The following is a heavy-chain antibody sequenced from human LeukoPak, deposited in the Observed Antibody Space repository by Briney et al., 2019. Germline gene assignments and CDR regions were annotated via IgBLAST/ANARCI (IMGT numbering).Heavy chain of an antibody. J-gene: IGHJ4*02. V-gene: IGHV4-59*12. Sequence: SETLSLTCTVSGGSISSYYWSWIRQPPGKGLEWIGSIYYSGSTYYNPSLKSRVTISVDTSKNQFSLKLSSVTAADTAVYYCAREEFGKQWLLKAFDYRGQGTLVTVST. CDR2: IYYSGST. CDR3: AREEFGKQWLLKAFDY. D-gene: IGHD6-19*01. CDR1: GGSISSYY.